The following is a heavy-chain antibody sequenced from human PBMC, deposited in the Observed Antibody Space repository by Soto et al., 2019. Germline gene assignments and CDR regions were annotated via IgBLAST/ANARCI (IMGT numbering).Heavy chain of an antibody. D-gene: IGHD3-16*01. CDR2: IIPFFGTA. CDR1: GGPFSTFG. J-gene: IGHJ4*02. CDR3: ARTAPMDAGDKYYYDF. V-gene: IGHV1-69*13. Sequence: SVKVSCKTSGGPFSTFGLSWVRQAPGQGLEWMGGIIPFFGTAEYSQKFEDRITITADESTNTVYMDLRSLTSEDTAIYYCARTAPMDAGDKYYYDFWGQGALVTVSS.